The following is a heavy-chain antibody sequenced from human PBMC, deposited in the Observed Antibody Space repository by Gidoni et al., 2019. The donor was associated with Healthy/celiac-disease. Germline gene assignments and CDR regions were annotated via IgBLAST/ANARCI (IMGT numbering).Heavy chain of an antibody. V-gene: IGHV2-5*01. Sequence: QITLKESGPTLVKPTQTLTLTCTFSGFSLSTRGVGVGWIRQPPGKALECIALIYWNDDKRYSPSLKSRRTITKDTSKNQVVLTMTNMDPVDTATYYCAHRPYDSSGYRIPGFDYWGQGTLVTVSS. CDR2: IYWNDDK. CDR1: GFSLSTRGVG. D-gene: IGHD3-22*01. J-gene: IGHJ4*02. CDR3: AHRPYDSSGYRIPGFDY.